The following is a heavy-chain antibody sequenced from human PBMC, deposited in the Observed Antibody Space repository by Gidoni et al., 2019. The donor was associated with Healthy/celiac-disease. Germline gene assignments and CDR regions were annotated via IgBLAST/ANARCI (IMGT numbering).Heavy chain of an antibody. CDR2: IYYSGST. CDR1: GGSISSYY. Sequence: QVQLQESGPGLVKPSETLSLTCTVSGGSISSYYWSWIRQPPGKGLEWIGYIYYSGSTNYNPSLKSRVTISVDTSKNQFSLKLSSVTAADTAVYYCARHDHSCWNYVCYFDYWGQGTLVTVSS. J-gene: IGHJ4*02. V-gene: IGHV4-59*08. D-gene: IGHD1-7*01. CDR3: ARHDHSCWNYVCYFDY.